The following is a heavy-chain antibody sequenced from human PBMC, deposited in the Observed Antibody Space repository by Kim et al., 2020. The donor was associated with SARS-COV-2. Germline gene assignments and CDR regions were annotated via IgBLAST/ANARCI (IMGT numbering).Heavy chain of an antibody. J-gene: IGHJ4*02. CDR1: GFTFNSYT. Sequence: GGSLRLSCAASGFTFNSYTMSWVRQAPGKGLECVSFITASGGITYYADSVKGRFTISRDNSKNTLYLQMHSLRAEDMAVYYCARSRLGDYWGQGTLVTVSS. D-gene: IGHD3-22*01. V-gene: IGHV3-23*01. CDR3: ARSRLGDY. CDR2: ITASGGIT.